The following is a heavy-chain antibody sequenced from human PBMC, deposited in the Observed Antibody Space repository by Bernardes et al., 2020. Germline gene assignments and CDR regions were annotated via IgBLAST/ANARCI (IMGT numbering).Heavy chain of an antibody. D-gene: IGHD1-1*01. CDR2: INHSGST. J-gene: IGHJ5*02. CDR1: GGSFSGYY. V-gene: IGHV4-34*01. Sequence: SETLSLTCAVYGGSFSGYYWSWIRQPPGKGLEWIGEINHSGSTNYNPSLKSRVTISVDTSKNQFSLKLSSVTAADTAVYYCARGQGGRRYNWNLNWFDPWGQGTLVTVSS. CDR3: ARGQGGRRYNWNLNWFDP.